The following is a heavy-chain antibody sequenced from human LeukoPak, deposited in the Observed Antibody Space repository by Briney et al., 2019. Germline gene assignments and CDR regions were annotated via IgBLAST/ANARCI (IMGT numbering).Heavy chain of an antibody. CDR3: AKDNHYYDSSGNYCYYFDD. Sequence: GGSLRLSCAASGFTFNDYWMSWVRQAPGKGLEWVANIKQFGTEKYYVDSVRGRFTISRDKAKNTLYLEMNSLRAEDTAVYYCAKDNHYYDSSGNYCYYFDDWGQGTLVTVSS. V-gene: IGHV3-7*01. CDR1: GFTFNDYW. CDR2: IKQFGTEK. D-gene: IGHD3-22*01. J-gene: IGHJ4*02.